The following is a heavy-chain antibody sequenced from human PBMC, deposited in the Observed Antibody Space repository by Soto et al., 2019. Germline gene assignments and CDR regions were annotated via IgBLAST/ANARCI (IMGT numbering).Heavy chain of an antibody. J-gene: IGHJ6*02. CDR1: GGSISSYY. Sequence: QVQLQESGPGLVKPSETLSLTCTVSGGSISSYYWSWIRQPAGKGLEWIGRIYTSGSTNYNPSLKSRVTMSVDKSKNQFSLTLSSVTAADTAVYYCARLDYYGSGSYYPYYYYGMDVWGQGTTVTVSS. D-gene: IGHD3-10*01. CDR3: ARLDYYGSGSYYPYYYYGMDV. CDR2: IYTSGST. V-gene: IGHV4-4*07.